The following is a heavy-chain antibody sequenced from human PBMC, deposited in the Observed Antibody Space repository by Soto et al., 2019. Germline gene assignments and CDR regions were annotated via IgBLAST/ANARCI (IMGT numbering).Heavy chain of an antibody. CDR3: AKEYRIAVAGTFDY. CDR1: GFTFSSYG. V-gene: IGHV3-30*18. D-gene: IGHD6-19*01. Sequence: PGGSLRLSCAASGFTFSSYGMHWVRQDPGKGLEWVAVISYDGSNKYYADSVKGRFTISRDNSKNTLYLQMNSLRAEDTVVYYCAKEYRIAVAGTFDYWGQGTLVTVSS. CDR2: ISYDGSNK. J-gene: IGHJ4*02.